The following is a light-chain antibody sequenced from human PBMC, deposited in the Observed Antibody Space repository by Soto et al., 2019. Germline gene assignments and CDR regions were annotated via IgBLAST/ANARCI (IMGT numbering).Light chain of an antibody. V-gene: IGLV2-14*01. CDR1: SSDVGTYDD. CDR2: EVT. Sequence: QSALTQPASVSASPGQSITISCTGTSSDVGTYDDVSWYRQYPGKAPKLLIYEVTNRPSGVSNRFSGSKSGNTASLTISGLQAEDEADYYCSSYTTSGTYVFGSGTKGTVL. CDR3: SSYTTSGTYV. J-gene: IGLJ1*01.